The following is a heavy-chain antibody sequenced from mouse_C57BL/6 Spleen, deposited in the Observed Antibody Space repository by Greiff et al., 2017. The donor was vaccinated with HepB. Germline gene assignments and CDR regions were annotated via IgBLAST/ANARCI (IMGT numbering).Heavy chain of an antibody. J-gene: IGHJ1*03. CDR3: ARSGYGSSYWYFDV. Sequence: QVHVKQPGAELVRPGSSVKLSCKASGYTFTSYWMDWVKQRPGQGLEWIGNIYPSDSETHYNQKFKDKATLTVDKSSSTAYMQLSSLTSEDSAVYYCARSGYGSSYWYFDVWGTGTTVTVSS. D-gene: IGHD1-1*01. CDR2: IYPSDSET. CDR1: GYTFTSYW. V-gene: IGHV1-61*01.